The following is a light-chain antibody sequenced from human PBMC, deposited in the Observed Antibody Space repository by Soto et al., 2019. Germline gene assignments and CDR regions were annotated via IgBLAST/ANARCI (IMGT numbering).Light chain of an antibody. CDR2: DAS. CDR1: QSVSSY. J-gene: IGKJ4*01. Sequence: EIVLTQSPATLSLSPGERATLSCRASQSVSSYLAWYQQKPGQAPRLLIYDASNRATGIPARFSGSGSGTDFTLTISSLEPEDFAVYYCQQRSNWPPLPCGGGPKVQLK. V-gene: IGKV3-11*01. CDR3: QQRSNWPPLP.